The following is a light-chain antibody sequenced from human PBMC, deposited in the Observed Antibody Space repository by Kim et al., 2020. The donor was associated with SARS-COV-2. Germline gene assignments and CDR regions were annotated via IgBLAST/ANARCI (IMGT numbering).Light chain of an antibody. CDR3: QQYYRYPLT. CDR2: GAS. Sequence: DIQMTQSPSSLSASVGDRVTITCRASQGITNYVAWFQQKPGRAPKSLIYGASTLHSGVPSTFSGSRSGTTFTLTISRLQPEDFATYYCQQYYRYPLTFGGGTKVDIK. CDR1: QGITNY. J-gene: IGKJ4*01. V-gene: IGKV1-16*01.